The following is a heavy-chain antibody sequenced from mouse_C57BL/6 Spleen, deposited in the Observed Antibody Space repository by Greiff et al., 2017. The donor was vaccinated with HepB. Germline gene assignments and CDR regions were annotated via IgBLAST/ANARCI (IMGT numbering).Heavy chain of an antibody. CDR3: ARNPQYYGSSYRYFDV. CDR1: GYTFTDYN. V-gene: IGHV1-18*01. D-gene: IGHD1-1*01. Sequence: VQLKESGPELVKPGASVKIPCKASGYTFTDYNMDWVKQSHGKSLEWIGDINPNNGGTIYNQKFKGKATLTVDKSSSTAYMELRSLTSEDTAVYYCARNPQYYGSSYRYFDVWGTGTTVTVSS. CDR2: INPNNGGT. J-gene: IGHJ1*03.